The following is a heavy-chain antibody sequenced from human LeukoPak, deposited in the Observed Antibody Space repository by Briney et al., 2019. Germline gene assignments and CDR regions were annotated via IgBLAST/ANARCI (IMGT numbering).Heavy chain of an antibody. CDR3: ARLYSGSVRVFDS. V-gene: IGHV3-7*01. CDR1: AFTFSNYW. D-gene: IGHD6-19*01. J-gene: IGHJ4*02. CDR2: IKRDESEK. Sequence: GGSLRLSCAASAFTFSNYWTSWVRQAPGKGLEWVANIKRDESEKFYVDSVKGRFTISRDNAKNSMFLQMNSLRAEDTAVYYCARLYSGSVRVFDSWGQGTLVTVSS.